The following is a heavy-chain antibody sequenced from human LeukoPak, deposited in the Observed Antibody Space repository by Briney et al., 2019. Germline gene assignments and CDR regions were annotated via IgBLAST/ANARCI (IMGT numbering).Heavy chain of an antibody. CDR2: ISSSSSYI. CDR1: GFTFSSYS. Sequence: GGSLRLSCAASGFTFSSYSMNWVRQAPGKGLEWVSSISSSSSYIYYADSLKGRFTISRDNAKNSLYLQMNSLRAEDTAVYYCAADPPCSTSCQDAFDIWGQGTMVTVSS. D-gene: IGHD2-2*01. J-gene: IGHJ3*02. V-gene: IGHV3-21*01. CDR3: AADPPCSTSCQDAFDI.